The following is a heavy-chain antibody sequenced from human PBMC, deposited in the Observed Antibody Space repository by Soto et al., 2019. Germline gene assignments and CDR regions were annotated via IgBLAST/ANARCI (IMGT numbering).Heavy chain of an antibody. CDR2: IYYSGST. V-gene: IGHV4-30-4*01. D-gene: IGHD3-10*01. J-gene: IGHJ4*02. CDR3: AGRPGSYYNVGVRGRVY. CDR1: GGSISSGDYY. Sequence: QVQLQESGPGLVKPSQTLSLTCTVSGGSISSGDYYWSWIRQPPGKGLEWIGYIYYSGSTYYNPSLKSRVTISVDTSKNQFSLKLSSVTAADTAVYYCAGRPGSYYNVGVRGRVYWGQGTLVTVSS.